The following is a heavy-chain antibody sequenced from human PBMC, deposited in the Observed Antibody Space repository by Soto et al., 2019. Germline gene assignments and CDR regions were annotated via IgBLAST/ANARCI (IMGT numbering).Heavy chain of an antibody. CDR2: IYYSGST. D-gene: IGHD6-19*01. CDR3: ASQLFQWLVYYFDY. J-gene: IGHJ4*02. V-gene: IGHV4-39*01. Sequence: QLQLQESGPGLVKPSETLSLTCTVSGGSISSSSYYWGWIRQPPGKGLEWIGSIYYSGSTYYNPSLKSRVTISVDTSKNQFSLKLSSVTAADTAVYYCASQLFQWLVYYFDYWGQGTLVTVSS. CDR1: GGSISSSSYY.